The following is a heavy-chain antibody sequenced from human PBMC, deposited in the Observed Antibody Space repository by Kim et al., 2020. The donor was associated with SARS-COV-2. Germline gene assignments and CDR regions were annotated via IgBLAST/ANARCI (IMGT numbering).Heavy chain of an antibody. Sequence: SYPLSLPFHFSVGSMNRDDTCWSWIRQSPGKGLEWIGYTYYSGVTLYNPSLKSRLTISVDKSNNQFSLTLSSVTAADTAVYYCARTHENYDSWYDPWGPGTLVTVSS. J-gene: IGHJ5*02. CDR1: VGSMNRDDTC. CDR3: ARTHENYDSWYDP. V-gene: IGHV4-30-4*01. D-gene: IGHD3-9*01. CDR2: TYYSGVT.